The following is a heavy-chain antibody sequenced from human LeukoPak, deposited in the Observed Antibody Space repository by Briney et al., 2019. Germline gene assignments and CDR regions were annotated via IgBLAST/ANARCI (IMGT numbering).Heavy chain of an antibody. Sequence: PGGSLRLSCAASGFTFSSYAMSWVRQAPGKGLEWVSAISGSGGSTYYADSVKGRFTISRDNSKNTPYLQMNSLRAEDTAVYYCAKYSSGWYEGRYYYYGMDVWGQGTTVTVSS. CDR1: GFTFSSYA. D-gene: IGHD6-19*01. V-gene: IGHV3-23*01. CDR2: ISGSGGST. J-gene: IGHJ6*02. CDR3: AKYSSGWYEGRYYYYGMDV.